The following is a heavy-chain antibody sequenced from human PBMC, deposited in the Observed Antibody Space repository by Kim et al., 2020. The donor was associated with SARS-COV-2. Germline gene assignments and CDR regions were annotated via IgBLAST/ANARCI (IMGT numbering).Heavy chain of an antibody. CDR3: ARRGDYWYFDL. CDR2: FYYSGTT. J-gene: IGHJ2*01. CDR1: GGSMSSSSYY. D-gene: IGHD3-10*01. Sequence: SETLSLTCIVSGGSMSSSSYYWGWIRQPPGKGLEWIGSFYYSGTTYYNPSFKSRVIISVDMSKNQFSLKLSSVTAADTSVYYCARRGDYWYFDLWGRGTLVTVSS. V-gene: IGHV4-39*01.